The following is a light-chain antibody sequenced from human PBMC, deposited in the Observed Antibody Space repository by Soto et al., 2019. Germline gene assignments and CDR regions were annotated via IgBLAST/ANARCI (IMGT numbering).Light chain of an antibody. V-gene: IGLV9-49*01. CDR1: SGYSNYK. CDR3: GADHGSGSNFLFVV. CDR2: VGTGGIVG. J-gene: IGLJ2*01. Sequence: QSVLTQPPSASASLGASVTLTCTLSSGYSNYKVDWYQQRPGKGPRFVMRVGTGGIVGSKGDGIPDRFSVLGSGLNRYLTIKNIQEEDESDYLCGADHGSGSNFLFVVFGGGTKVTVL.